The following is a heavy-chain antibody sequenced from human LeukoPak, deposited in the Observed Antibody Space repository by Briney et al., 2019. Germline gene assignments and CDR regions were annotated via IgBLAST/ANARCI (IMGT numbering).Heavy chain of an antibody. CDR2: IYYSGST. CDR3: ARDGYNWNDRCWFDP. D-gene: IGHD1-20*01. V-gene: IGHV4-39*07. Sequence: SETLSLTCTVSGGSISSSSYYWGWIRQPPGKGLEWIGSIYYSGSTYYNPSLKSRVTISVDTSKNQFSLKLSSVTAADTAVYYCARDGYNWNDRCWFDPWGQGTLVTVSS. J-gene: IGHJ5*02. CDR1: GGSISSSSYY.